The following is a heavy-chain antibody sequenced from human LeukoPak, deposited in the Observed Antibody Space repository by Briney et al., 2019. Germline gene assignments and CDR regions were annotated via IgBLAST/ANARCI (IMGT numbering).Heavy chain of an antibody. V-gene: IGHV3-33*01. CDR1: GFTFSSYG. CDR3: ARGWFGEVAKDY. CDR2: IWYDGGNK. J-gene: IGHJ4*02. D-gene: IGHD3-10*01. Sequence: PGRSLRLSCAASGFTFSSYGMHWVRQAPGKGLEWVAVIWYDGGNKYYADSVKGRFTISRDNAKNSLYLQMNSLRAEDTAVYYCARGWFGEVAKDYWGQGTLVTVSS.